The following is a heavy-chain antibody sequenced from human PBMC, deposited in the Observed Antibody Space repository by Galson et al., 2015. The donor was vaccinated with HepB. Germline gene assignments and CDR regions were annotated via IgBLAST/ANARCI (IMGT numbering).Heavy chain of an antibody. J-gene: IGHJ6*03. D-gene: IGHD3-22*01. CDR2: INAGNGNT. CDR1: GYTFTSYA. V-gene: IGHV1-3*01. CDR3: ARDPESITMTYPYYYYYMDV. Sequence: SVKVSCKASGYTFTSYAMHWVRQAPGQRLEWMGWINAGNGNTKYSQKFQGRVTITRDTSASTAYMELSSLRSEDTAVYYCARDPESITMTYPYYYYYMDVWGKGTTVTVSS.